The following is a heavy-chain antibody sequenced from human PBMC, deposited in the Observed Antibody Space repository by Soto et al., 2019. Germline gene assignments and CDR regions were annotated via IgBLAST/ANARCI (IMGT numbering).Heavy chain of an antibody. Sequence: PSETLSLTCAVSGGSFSVYYWSWIRQTPGKGLEWIGEINHSGSTNYSPSLKSRVTISLDTSKNQFSLKVTSVTAADTAVYYCARGGYYAPRDAWGQGTTVTVSS. V-gene: IGHV4-34*01. CDR3: ARGGYYAPRDA. J-gene: IGHJ6*02. CDR2: INHSGST. D-gene: IGHD2-15*01. CDR1: GGSFSVYY.